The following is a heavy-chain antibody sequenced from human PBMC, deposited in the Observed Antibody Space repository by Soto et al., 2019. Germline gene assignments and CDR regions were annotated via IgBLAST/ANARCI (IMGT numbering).Heavy chain of an antibody. J-gene: IGHJ4*02. CDR3: ARTPSEILTGYYLTHFDF. D-gene: IGHD3-9*01. CDR1: GGSFSDYY. CDR2: INHSGDT. Sequence: SETLSLTCAVYGGSFSDYYWSWIRQPPGKGLEWIGEINHSGDTNYSPSLKSRVTISIDTSKNQFSLKLTSVTAADTAVYYCARTPSEILTGYYLTHFDFWGQGTLVTVSS. V-gene: IGHV4-34*01.